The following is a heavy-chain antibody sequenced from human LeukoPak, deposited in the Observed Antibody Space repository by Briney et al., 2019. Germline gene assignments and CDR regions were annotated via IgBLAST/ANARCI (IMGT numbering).Heavy chain of an antibody. V-gene: IGHV5-51*01. Sequence: GESQKISCKGSGYSFTTYWIGWVRQMPGKGLEWMAIIYPDDSETRYSPSFQGQVTISADKSISSAYLQWTSLKASDTAMYYCASMLTGYCSGGRCYPGGFDYWGQGTLVTVSS. J-gene: IGHJ4*02. D-gene: IGHD2-15*01. CDR1: GYSFTTYW. CDR3: ASMLTGYCSGGRCYPGGFDY. CDR2: IYPDDSET.